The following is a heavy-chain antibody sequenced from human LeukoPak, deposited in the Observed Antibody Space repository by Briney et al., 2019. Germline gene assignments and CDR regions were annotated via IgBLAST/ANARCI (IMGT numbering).Heavy chain of an antibody. D-gene: IGHD6-13*01. CDR2: INPSGGST. V-gene: IGHV1-46*01. J-gene: IGHJ4*02. Sequence: GASVKVSCKASGYTFTSYYMHWVRQAPGQGLEWMGIINPSGGSTSHAQKFQGRVTMTRDTSTSTVYMELSSLRSEDTAVYYCARRAAAGTLFSYFDYWGQGTLVTVSS. CDR1: GYTFTSYY. CDR3: ARRAAAGTLFSYFDY.